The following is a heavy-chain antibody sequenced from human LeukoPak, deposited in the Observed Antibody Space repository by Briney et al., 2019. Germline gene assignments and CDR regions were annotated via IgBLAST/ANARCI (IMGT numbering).Heavy chain of an antibody. J-gene: IGHJ4*02. D-gene: IGHD3-22*01. V-gene: IGHV1-18*01. CDR1: DTFSSYG. CDR2: ISSYSGNT. CDR3: ARASITMMLVIQPFDS. Sequence: ASVKVSCKASDTFSSYGISWVRQAPGQGLEWMGWISSYSGNTNYAQKFQGRVTMTTDTSTSTAYMELRSLRSDDTAVYYCARASITMMLVIQPFDSWGQGTLVTVSS.